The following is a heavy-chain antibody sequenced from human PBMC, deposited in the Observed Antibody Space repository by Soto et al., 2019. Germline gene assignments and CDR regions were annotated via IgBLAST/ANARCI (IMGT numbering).Heavy chain of an antibody. J-gene: IGHJ6*03. V-gene: IGHV1-18*01. Sequence: GASVKVSCKASGYTFTSYGISWVRQAPGQGLEWMGWISAYTGNTNYAQKLQGRVTMTTDTSTSTVYMELSSLRSEDTAVYYCASRPLSEDGYYMDFWGKGTSVTVAS. CDR1: GYTFTSYG. CDR3: ASRPLSEDGYYMDF. CDR2: ISAYTGNT.